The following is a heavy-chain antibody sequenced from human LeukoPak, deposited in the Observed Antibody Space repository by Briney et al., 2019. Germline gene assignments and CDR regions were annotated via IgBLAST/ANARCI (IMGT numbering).Heavy chain of an antibody. V-gene: IGHV3-21*01. J-gene: IGHJ4*02. CDR3: ARRRSGYYSDY. CDR1: GFTFSSYS. D-gene: IGHD3-22*01. Sequence: GGSLRLSCAASGFTFSSYSTNWVRQAPGKGLEWVSSISSSGSYIYYADSVKGRFTISRDNAKNSLYLQMNSLRAEDTAVYYCARRRSGYYSDYWGQGTLVTVSS. CDR2: ISSSGSYI.